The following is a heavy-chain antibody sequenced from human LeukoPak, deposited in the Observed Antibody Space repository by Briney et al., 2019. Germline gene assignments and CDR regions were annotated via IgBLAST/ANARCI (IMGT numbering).Heavy chain of an antibody. CDR3: TRDFSAKMATITDI. Sequence: GASVKVSCKTSGYTVLDYGISWLRQAPGQGLEWRGWVGPYNGKTQYSQKLQGRITLTTDTLTNTAFMELTSLSPDDTAIYYCTRDFSAKMATITDIWGQGTLVTVSS. D-gene: IGHD5-24*01. J-gene: IGHJ4*02. V-gene: IGHV1-18*01. CDR1: GYTVLDYG. CDR2: VGPYNGKT.